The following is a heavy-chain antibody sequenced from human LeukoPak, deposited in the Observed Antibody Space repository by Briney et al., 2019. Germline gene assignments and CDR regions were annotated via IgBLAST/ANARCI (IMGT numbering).Heavy chain of an antibody. CDR1: GGSISSYY. CDR2: VYYSGRT. Sequence: PSETLSLTCTVSGGSISSYYWSWIRQPPGKGLEWIAYVYYSGRTNYNPSLKSRVTISVDTSKNQFSLKLSSVTAADTAVYYCARTFSESYYYYGMDVWGQGTTVTVSS. D-gene: IGHD1-26*01. CDR3: ARTFSESYYYYGMDV. V-gene: IGHV4-59*01. J-gene: IGHJ6*02.